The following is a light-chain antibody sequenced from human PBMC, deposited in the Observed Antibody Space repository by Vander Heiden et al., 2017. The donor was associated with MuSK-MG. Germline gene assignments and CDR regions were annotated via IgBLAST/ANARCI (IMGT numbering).Light chain of an antibody. V-gene: IGKV3-20*01. Sequence: ELVFTQSPGTLSLSPGERATLSCRASQSVNNNYLAWYQHKPGQSPRVLIDAASSRVTGIPDMCSGSGSGTDFTLTINRLEPEDFAVYYCQQYGTSLWTFGQGTKVEI. CDR2: AAS. CDR3: QQYGTSLWT. CDR1: QSVNNNY. J-gene: IGKJ1*01.